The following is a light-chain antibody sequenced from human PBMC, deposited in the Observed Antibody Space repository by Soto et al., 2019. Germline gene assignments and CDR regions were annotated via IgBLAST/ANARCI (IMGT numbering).Light chain of an antibody. J-gene: IGKJ4*01. V-gene: IGKV3-15*01. CDR2: GVS. CDR3: QQYYRNPLS. Sequence: EIVMTQSPATLSVSPGETATLSCRASQSVAGNLAWYQQKPGQPPRLLIYGVSTRATGVPARFSGSGSETDFSLTISSLQAEDVAVYYCQQYYRNPLSFGGGTKVDI. CDR1: QSVAGN.